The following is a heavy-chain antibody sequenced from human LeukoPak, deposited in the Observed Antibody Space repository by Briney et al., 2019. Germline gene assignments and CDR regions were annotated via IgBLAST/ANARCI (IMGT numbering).Heavy chain of an antibody. CDR3: ARPYYDILTGYDYYYGMDV. D-gene: IGHD3-9*01. CDR2: IYSGGST. Sequence: GGSLRLSCAASGFTVSSNYMSWVRQAPGKGLEWVSVIYSGGSTYYADSVKGRFTISRDNSKNTQYLQMNSLRAEDTAVYYCARPYYDILTGYDYYYGMDVWGQGTTVTVSS. J-gene: IGHJ6*02. CDR1: GFTVSSNY. V-gene: IGHV3-53*01.